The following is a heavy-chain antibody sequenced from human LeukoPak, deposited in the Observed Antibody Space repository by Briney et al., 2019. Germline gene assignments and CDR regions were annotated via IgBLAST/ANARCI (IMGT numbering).Heavy chain of an antibody. D-gene: IGHD3-3*01. J-gene: IGHJ6*02. V-gene: IGHV6-1*01. Sequence: LSQTLSLTCAILGDSVPSNSAAWNWIRQSPARGLEWLGRTYYRSKWYTDYAVSVKSRISINPDTSKNQFSLQLNSVTPEDTAVYYCARVDLKYYYGMDVWGQGTTVTVSS. CDR3: ARVDLKYYYGMDV. CDR2: TYYRSKWYT. CDR1: GDSVPSNSAA.